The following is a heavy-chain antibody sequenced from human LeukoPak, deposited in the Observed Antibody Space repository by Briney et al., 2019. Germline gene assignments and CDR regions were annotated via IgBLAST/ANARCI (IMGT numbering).Heavy chain of an antibody. V-gene: IGHV3-23*01. D-gene: IGHD6-19*01. Sequence: TGGSLRLSCAASGFTFSSYAMSWVRQAPGKGLEWVSAISGSGGSTYYADSVKGRFTISRDNSKNTLYLQMNSLRAEDTAVYYCAKDVRSIAVAGAVDYWGQGTLVTVSS. CDR1: GFTFSSYA. CDR2: ISGSGGST. CDR3: AKDVRSIAVAGAVDY. J-gene: IGHJ4*02.